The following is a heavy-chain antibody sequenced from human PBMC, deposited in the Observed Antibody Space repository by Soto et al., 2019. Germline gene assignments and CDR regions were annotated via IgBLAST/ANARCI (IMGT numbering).Heavy chain of an antibody. CDR2: VSAYNGDT. J-gene: IGHJ5*02. V-gene: IGHV1-18*01. CDR1: GYTFTDYG. D-gene: IGHD3-10*01. Sequence: ASVKVSCKASGYTFTDYGITWVLQAPCQLLECMEWVSAYNGDTHYTQRLQGRVTMTTDTSTSTAYMELRGLRSDDTAVYYCAKDRGVTMVRANTGVPWGQGTLVTVSS. CDR3: AKDRGVTMVRANTGVP.